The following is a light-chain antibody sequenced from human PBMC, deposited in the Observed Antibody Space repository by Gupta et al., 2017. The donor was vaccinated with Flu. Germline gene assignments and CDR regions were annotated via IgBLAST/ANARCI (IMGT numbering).Light chain of an antibody. CDR1: QSVSSSTY. CDR3: HHYGSSTT. Sequence: EIVLTQSPGTLSLSPGERATLSCRASQSVSSSTYLAWYQQKPGQAPRLLIYGASNRATGIPDRFSGSGSGTDFTLTISRLEPEDFAVYYCHHYGSSTTFGQGTKVEIK. V-gene: IGKV3-20*01. J-gene: IGKJ1*01. CDR2: GAS.